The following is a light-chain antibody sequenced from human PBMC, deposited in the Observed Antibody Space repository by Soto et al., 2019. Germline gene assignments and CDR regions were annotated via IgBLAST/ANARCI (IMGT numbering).Light chain of an antibody. Sequence: QSVLTQPPSVSGAPGQRVTISCTGSSSNIGAGYDVHWYQQLPGAAPRLLIYDNTNRPSGVPDRFSGSRSGSSASLAITGLQTGDEADYYCQSDDSSLRVFGTGTKVTVL. J-gene: IGLJ1*01. CDR2: DNT. CDR3: QSDDSSLRV. CDR1: SSNIGAGYD. V-gene: IGLV1-40*01.